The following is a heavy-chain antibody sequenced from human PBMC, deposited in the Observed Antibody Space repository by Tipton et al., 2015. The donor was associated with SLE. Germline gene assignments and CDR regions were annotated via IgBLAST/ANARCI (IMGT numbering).Heavy chain of an antibody. V-gene: IGHV3-74*01. CDR3: AKAGSWGGDYYYYMDV. Sequence: GSLRLSCAASGFTFSSHWMHWVRQAPGKGLVWVSRIISDGSTINYADSVKGRFTISRDNAKNSLYLQMNSLRAEDTALYYCAKAGSWGGDYYYYMDVWGKGTTVTVSS. CDR1: GFTFSSHW. CDR2: IISDGSTI. D-gene: IGHD3-10*01. J-gene: IGHJ6*03.